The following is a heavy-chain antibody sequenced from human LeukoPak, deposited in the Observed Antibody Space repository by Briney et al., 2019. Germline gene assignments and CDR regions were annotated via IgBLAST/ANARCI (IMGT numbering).Heavy chain of an antibody. CDR3: AKDLRGSGSYPILGVQVGAFDI. CDR1: GFTFSSYA. V-gene: IGHV3-23*01. D-gene: IGHD3-10*01. CDR2: ISGSGGST. J-gene: IGHJ3*02. Sequence: PGGSLRLSCAASGFTFSSYAMSWVRQAPGKGLEWVSAISGSGGSTYYADSVKGRFTISRDNPKNTLYLQMNSLRAEDTAVYYCAKDLRGSGSYPILGVQVGAFDIWGQGTMVTVS.